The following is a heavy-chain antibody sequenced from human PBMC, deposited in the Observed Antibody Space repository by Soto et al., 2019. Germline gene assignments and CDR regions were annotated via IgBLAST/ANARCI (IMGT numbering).Heavy chain of an antibody. CDR3: ATRTLENYGGREPFSFHFDY. CDR1: GYTLTELA. Sequence: ASVKVSCKVSGYTLTELAMHWVRQAPGKGLEWMGGFDPEDGETIYAQKFQGRVTMTEDTSTDTAYMELSSLRSEDTAVYYCATRTLENYGGREPFSFHFDYWGQGTLVTVSS. V-gene: IGHV1-24*01. CDR2: FDPEDGET. D-gene: IGHD4-17*01. J-gene: IGHJ4*02.